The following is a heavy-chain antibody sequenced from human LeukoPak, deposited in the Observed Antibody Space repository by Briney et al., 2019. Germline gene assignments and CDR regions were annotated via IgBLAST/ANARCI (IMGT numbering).Heavy chain of an antibody. D-gene: IGHD6-6*01. CDR1: GFTFSNAW. CDR3: TIPSDFEYSSSSGGFDY. V-gene: IGHV3-15*01. Sequence: PGGSLRLSCAASGFTFSNAWMSWVRQAPGKGLEWVGRIKSKTDGGTTDYAAPVKGRFTISRDDSRNTLYLQMNSLKTEDTAVYYCTIPSDFEYSSSSGGFDYWGQGTLVTVSS. CDR2: IKSKTDGGTT. J-gene: IGHJ4*02.